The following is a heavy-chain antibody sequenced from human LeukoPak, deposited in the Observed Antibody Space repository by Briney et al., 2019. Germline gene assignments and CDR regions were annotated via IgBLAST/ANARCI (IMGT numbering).Heavy chain of an antibody. V-gene: IGHV4-59*08. J-gene: IGHJ4*02. D-gene: IGHD2-21*02. Sequence: SETLSLTCTVSGGSISTYYWNWIRQPPGKGLEWIGYIYYSGSTNYNPSLKSRVTISVDTSKNQFSLKLSSVTAADTAVYYCARHVKSRLPFDYWGQGTLVTVSS. CDR1: GGSISTYY. CDR2: IYYSGST. CDR3: ARHVKSRLPFDY.